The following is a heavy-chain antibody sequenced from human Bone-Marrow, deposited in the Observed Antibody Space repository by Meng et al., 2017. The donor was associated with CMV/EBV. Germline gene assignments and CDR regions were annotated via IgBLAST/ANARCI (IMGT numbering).Heavy chain of an antibody. Sequence: ALRLSCAASGFTFSSYAMHWVRQAPGKGLEWVAVISYDGSNKYYADSVKGRFTISRDNSKNTLYLQMNSLRAEDTAVYYCARGNCYYYYGMDVWGQGTTVTVSS. CDR1: GFTFSSYA. CDR3: ARGNCYYYYGMDV. V-gene: IGHV3-30*04. D-gene: IGHD3-10*01. CDR2: ISYDGSNK. J-gene: IGHJ6*02.